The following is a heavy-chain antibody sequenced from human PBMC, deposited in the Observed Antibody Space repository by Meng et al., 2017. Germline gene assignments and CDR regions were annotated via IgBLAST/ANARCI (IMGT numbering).Heavy chain of an antibody. CDR1: GFTFSSYA. D-gene: IGHD3-22*01. CDR3: AKDLGTYYYDSSGYYLMGYFDY. Sequence: GGSLRLSCAASGFTFSSYAMSWVRQAPGKGVEWVSAISGSGGSTYYADPVKGRFTISRDNSKNTLCLQMNSLRAEDTAVYYCAKDLGTYYYDSSGYYLMGYFDYWGQGTLVTVSS. CDR2: ISGSGGST. J-gene: IGHJ4*02. V-gene: IGHV3-23*01.